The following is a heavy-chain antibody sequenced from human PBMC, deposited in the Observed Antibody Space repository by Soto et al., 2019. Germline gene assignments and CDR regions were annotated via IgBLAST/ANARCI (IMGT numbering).Heavy chain of an antibody. CDR1: EFTFNTYA. Sequence: PGGSLRLSCAASEFTFNTYAMSWVRQGPGKGLEWVSSVSARGADTYYADSVKGRFTISRDNSRNTLYLQMDSLRAEDTAVYYCAKDGDTSGWFGFDVWGQGTMVTVSS. CDR3: AKDGDTSGWFGFDV. J-gene: IGHJ3*01. D-gene: IGHD6-19*01. V-gene: IGHV3-23*01. CDR2: VSARGADT.